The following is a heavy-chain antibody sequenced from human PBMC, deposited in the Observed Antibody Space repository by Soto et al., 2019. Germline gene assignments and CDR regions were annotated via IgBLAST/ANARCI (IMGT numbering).Heavy chain of an antibody. Sequence: QVQLQESGPGLVRPSETLSLTCTVSGGSISGYYWSWIRQPPGKGLEWIGYIYYSGTTSYNPSLTRRVTMAVDTAKNQFSLKVNSVTAADTAVYYCARESYYGSGATVVAYWGQGPLVTVSS. CDR1: GGSISGYY. D-gene: IGHD3-10*01. CDR3: ARESYYGSGATVVAY. CDR2: IYYSGTT. J-gene: IGHJ4*02. V-gene: IGHV4-59*01.